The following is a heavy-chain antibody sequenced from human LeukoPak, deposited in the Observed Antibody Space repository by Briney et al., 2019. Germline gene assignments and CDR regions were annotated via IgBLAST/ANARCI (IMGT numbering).Heavy chain of an antibody. V-gene: IGHV3-23*01. J-gene: IGHJ5*02. CDR2: ISGSGGST. Sequence: PGGSLRLSCAASVFTFSSYAMSWVREAPGKGLGWVSAISGSGGSTYYADSVKGRFTISRDNSKNTLYLQMNSLRAEDTAVYYCATGTGGFDPWGQGTLVTVSS. CDR1: VFTFSSYA. CDR3: ATGTGGFDP. D-gene: IGHD1-26*01.